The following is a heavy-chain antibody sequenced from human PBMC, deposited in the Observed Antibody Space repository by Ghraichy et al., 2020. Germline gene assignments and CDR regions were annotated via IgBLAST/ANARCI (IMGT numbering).Heavy chain of an antibody. V-gene: IGHV3-23*01. CDR2: ISGSGGST. CDR3: AKGFGSGSYRPFNDAFDI. Sequence: GESLNISCAASGFTFSSYAMSWVRQAPGKGLEWVSAISGSGGSTYYADSVKGRFTISRDNSKNTLYLQMNSLRAEDTAVYYCAKGFGSGSYRPFNDAFDIWGQGTMVTVSS. J-gene: IGHJ3*02. D-gene: IGHD1-26*01. CDR1: GFTFSSYA.